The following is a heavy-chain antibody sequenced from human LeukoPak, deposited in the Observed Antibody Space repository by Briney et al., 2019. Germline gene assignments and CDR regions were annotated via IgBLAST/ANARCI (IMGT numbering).Heavy chain of an antibody. J-gene: IGHJ5*02. Sequence: SGPSLVKPTQTLTLTCTVSGFSLSTSGVCVSWIRQPPGKAPERLARIDWDDDKYYTTSLKTRLTIYKDHSKNQVVLSMTNMDPVDTATYYCARNRRDLLWGLDLWGQGTLVTVCS. D-gene: IGHD1-26*01. CDR1: GFSLSTSGVC. CDR2: IDWDDDK. CDR3: ARNRRDLLWGLDL. V-gene: IGHV2-70*11.